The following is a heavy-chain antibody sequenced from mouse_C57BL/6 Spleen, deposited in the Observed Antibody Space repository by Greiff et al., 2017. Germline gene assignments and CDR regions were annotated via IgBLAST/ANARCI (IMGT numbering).Heavy chain of an antibody. CDR3: ARPGYGSSYGFAY. V-gene: IGHV5-17*01. Sequence: EVQGVESRGGLVKPGGSLKLSCAASGFTFSDYGMHWVRQAPEKGLEWVAYISSGSSTIYYADTVKGRFTISRDNAKNTLFLQMTSLRSEDTAMYYCARPGYGSSYGFAYWGQGTLVTVSA. CDR1: GFTFSDYG. J-gene: IGHJ3*01. CDR2: ISSGSSTI. D-gene: IGHD1-1*01.